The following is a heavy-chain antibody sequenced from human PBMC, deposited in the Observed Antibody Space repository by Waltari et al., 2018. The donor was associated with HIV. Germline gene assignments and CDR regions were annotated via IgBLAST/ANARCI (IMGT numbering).Heavy chain of an antibody. Sequence: QVQLVESGGGMVKPGGSLRLSCAAPGFAFSAYYLSWIRQAPGKGLEWVSYISSSGSTIYYADSVKGRFTISRDNAKNSLYLQMNSLRAEDTAVYYCARDLEDIVGVDVWGQGTTVTVSS. CDR3: ARDLEDIVGVDV. CDR1: GFAFSAYY. J-gene: IGHJ6*02. CDR2: ISSSGSTI. V-gene: IGHV3-11*01. D-gene: IGHD2-15*01.